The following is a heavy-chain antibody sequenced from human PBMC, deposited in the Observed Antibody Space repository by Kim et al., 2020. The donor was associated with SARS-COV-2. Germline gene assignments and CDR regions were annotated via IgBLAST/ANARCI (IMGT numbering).Heavy chain of an antibody. J-gene: IGHJ6*03. CDR2: ISYDGSNK. Sequence: GGSLRLSCAASGFTFSSYAMHWVRQAPGKGLEWVAVISYDGSNKYYADSVKGRFTISRDNSKNTLYLQMNSLRAEDTAVYYGSGYLPNEDMDVWGKGTTVTVSS. D-gene: IGHD3-22*01. CDR1: GFTFSSYA. V-gene: IGHV3-30-3*01. CDR3: SGYLPNEDMDV.